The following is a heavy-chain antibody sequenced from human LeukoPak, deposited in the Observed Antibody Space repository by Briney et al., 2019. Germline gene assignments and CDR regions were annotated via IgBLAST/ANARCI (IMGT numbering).Heavy chain of an antibody. J-gene: IGHJ5*02. V-gene: IGHV1-2*02. CDR3: ARGYDYGDYVST. CDR1: GYTFTGYY. Sequence: ASVKVSCKASGYTFTGYYMHWVRQAPGQGLEWMGWINPNSGGTNYAQKFQGRVTRTRDTSISTAYMELSRLRSDDTAVYYCARGYDYGDYVSTWGQGILVTVSS. D-gene: IGHD4-17*01. CDR2: INPNSGGT.